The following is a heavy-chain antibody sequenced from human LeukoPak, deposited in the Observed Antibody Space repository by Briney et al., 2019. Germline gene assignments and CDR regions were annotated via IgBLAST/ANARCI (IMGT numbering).Heavy chain of an antibody. D-gene: IGHD5-18*01. V-gene: IGHV3-48*03. J-gene: IGHJ4*02. CDR2: ICSTGSNI. CDR3: ARGGRGYSFAQADY. CDR1: AFTFSSYE. Sequence: GGSLRLSCAASAFTFSSYEMNWVRQAPGKGLEWVSYICSTGSNIYYSDSVKGRFTISRDNAKNSLYLQMNSARAEDTAVYYCARGGRGYSFAQADYWGQGTLVTVSS.